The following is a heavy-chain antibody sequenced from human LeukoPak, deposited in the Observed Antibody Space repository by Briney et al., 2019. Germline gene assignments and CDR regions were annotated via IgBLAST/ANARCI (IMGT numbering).Heavy chain of an antibody. Sequence: GGPLRLSCAASGFTFSSHWMSWVRQTPGKGLEWVANINQDGSEKYYVNSVKGPFTISRDNTKNSLYLQMDSLRAEDTAIYYCARDHVVDGLVFDYWGQGALVTVSS. CDR1: GFTFSSHW. V-gene: IGHV3-7*01. CDR3: ARDHVVDGLVFDY. CDR2: INQDGSEK. D-gene: IGHD2-15*01. J-gene: IGHJ4*02.